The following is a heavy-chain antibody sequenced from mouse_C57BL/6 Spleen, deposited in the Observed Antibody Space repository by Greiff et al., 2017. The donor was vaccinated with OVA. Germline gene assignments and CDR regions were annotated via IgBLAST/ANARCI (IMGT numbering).Heavy chain of an antibody. V-gene: IGHV3-6*01. D-gene: IGHD1-1*01. CDR3: ARVLYYYCSFYYFDY. CDR1: GYSITSGYY. Sequence: EVQVVESGPGLVKPSQSLSLTCSVTGYSITSGYYWNWIRQFPGNKLEWMGYISYDGSNNYNPALKNRSSITRDTSKNQFFLKLNSVTTEDTATYYCARVLYYYCSFYYFDYWGQGTTLTVSS. J-gene: IGHJ2*01. CDR2: ISYDGSN.